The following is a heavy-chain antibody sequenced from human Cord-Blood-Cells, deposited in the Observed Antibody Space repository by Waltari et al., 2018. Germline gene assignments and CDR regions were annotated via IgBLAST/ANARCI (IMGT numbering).Heavy chain of an antibody. CDR3: ARGIEGVFDY. V-gene: IGHV4-34*01. J-gene: IGHJ4*02. D-gene: IGHD3-16*01. CDR1: GGSFSGYY. Sequence: QVQLQPWGAGLLKPSEPLSLLCAVYGGSFSGYYWGWIRQPPGKALEWIREINHSGSTNYNPSLKSRVTISVDTSKNQFSLKLSSVTAADTAVYYCARGIEGVFDYWGQGTLVTVSS. CDR2: INHSGST.